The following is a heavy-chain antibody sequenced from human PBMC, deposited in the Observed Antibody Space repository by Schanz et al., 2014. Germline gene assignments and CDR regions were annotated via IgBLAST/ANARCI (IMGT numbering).Heavy chain of an antibody. D-gene: IGHD1-20*01. V-gene: IGHV3-53*01. CDR3: ARRITGTHHNPYYHGMDV. Sequence: VHLVESGGGVVRPGGSLRLSCAVSGFTVSSNYMSWVRQAPGKGLEWVSTVYMSAASTRYADSVKGRFIISRDNSKNALYLQMNSLRAEDTAVYYCARRITGTHHNPYYHGMDVWGQGTTVTVSS. J-gene: IGHJ6*02. CDR1: GFTVSSNY. CDR2: VYMSAAST.